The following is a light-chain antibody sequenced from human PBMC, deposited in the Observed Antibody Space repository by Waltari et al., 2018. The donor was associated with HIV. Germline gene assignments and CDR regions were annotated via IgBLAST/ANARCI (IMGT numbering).Light chain of an antibody. J-gene: IGKJ5*01. V-gene: IGKV3-11*01. CDR2: DAS. Sequence: IVLTQSPATLSLSPGERATLSCRASQSMSNFLAWYQQKPGQAPRLLMYDASNRATGIPGRFSGSGSGTDFTLTISSLEPEDFAVYYCQQRSNWPPSITFGQGTRLEI. CDR3: QQRSNWPPSIT. CDR1: QSMSNF.